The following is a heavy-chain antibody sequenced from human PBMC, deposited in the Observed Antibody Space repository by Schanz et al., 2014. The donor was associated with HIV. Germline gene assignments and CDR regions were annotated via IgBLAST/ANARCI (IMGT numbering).Heavy chain of an antibody. Sequence: QVQLVQSGTEVKKPGSSVKVSCKASEYIFTDHYIQWVRQAPGHGLEWMGWFNPYSGGRIYAQQFQGRVVMTRETSISTAYMELSGLTSDDTAVYYCARGLKDYYYALDVWGQGTTVIVSS. CDR1: EYIFTDHY. CDR2: FNPYSGGR. CDR3: ARGLKDYYYALDV. V-gene: IGHV1-2*02. J-gene: IGHJ6*02. D-gene: IGHD3-16*01.